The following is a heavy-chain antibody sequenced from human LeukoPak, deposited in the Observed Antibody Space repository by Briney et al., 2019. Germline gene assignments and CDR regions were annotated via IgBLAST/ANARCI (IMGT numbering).Heavy chain of an antibody. V-gene: IGHV1-2*06. CDR1: GGTFSSYA. Sequence: GASVKVSCKASGGTFSSYAISWVRQAPGQGPEWMGRINCNSGGTMYAQNLQGRVTMTRVTSITTAYMELSGLTSDDTAVYYCARDLSSTSNWEFDFWGRGTLVTVSS. J-gene: IGHJ4*02. D-gene: IGHD1-1*01. CDR3: ARDLSSTSNWEFDF. CDR2: INCNSGGT.